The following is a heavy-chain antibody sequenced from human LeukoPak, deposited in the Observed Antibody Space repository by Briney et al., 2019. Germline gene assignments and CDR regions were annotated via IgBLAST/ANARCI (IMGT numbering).Heavy chain of an antibody. J-gene: IGHJ4*02. CDR2: IYPGDSDP. Sequence: GESLKISCKASGYSFTTYWISWVRQMPGKGLEWVGIIYPGDSDPRYSPSFQGQVTISADKSISTAYLQWSSLKASDSAMYYCARHGLGSSWFGFDYWGQGTLVTVSS. V-gene: IGHV5-51*01. D-gene: IGHD6-13*01. CDR3: ARHGLGSSWFGFDY. CDR1: GYSFTTYW.